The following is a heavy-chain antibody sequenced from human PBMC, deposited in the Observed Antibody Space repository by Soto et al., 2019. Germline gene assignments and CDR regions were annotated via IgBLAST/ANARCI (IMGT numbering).Heavy chain of an antibody. CDR3: ARVSYGDHYDY. J-gene: IGHJ4*02. Sequence: GGSLRLSCVVSGSTFSSDDMSWVRQAPGKGLEWVSYISSSGSTIYYADSVKGRFTISRDNAKNSLYLQMNSLRAEDTAVYYCARVSYGDHYDYWGQGTLVTVSS. D-gene: IGHD4-17*01. CDR1: GSTFSSDD. CDR2: ISSSGSTI. V-gene: IGHV3-11*01.